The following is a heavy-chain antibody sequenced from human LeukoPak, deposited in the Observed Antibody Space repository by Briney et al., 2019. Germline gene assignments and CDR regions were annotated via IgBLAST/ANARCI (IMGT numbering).Heavy chain of an antibody. CDR3: ASGGNVRYYYYYMDV. V-gene: IGHV4-39*01. J-gene: IGHJ6*03. D-gene: IGHD4-23*01. CDR1: AGSISSSSYY. Sequence: PSETLSLTCTVSAGSISSSSYYWGWIRQPPGKGLERIGSSYYSGSTYYNPSPKSRVTISVDTSKTQFSLKLSSVTAADTAVYYCASGGNVRYYYYYMDVWGKGTTVTVSS. CDR2: SYYSGST.